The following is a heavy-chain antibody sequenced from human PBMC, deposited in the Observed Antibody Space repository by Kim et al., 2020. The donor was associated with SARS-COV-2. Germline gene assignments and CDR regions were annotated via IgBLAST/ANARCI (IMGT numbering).Heavy chain of an antibody. CDR1: GGSISSGGYY. J-gene: IGHJ5*02. CDR3: ARSYGSGGSWFDP. Sequence: SETLSLTCTVSGGSISSGGYYWSWIRQHPGKGLEWIGYIYYSGSTYYNPSLKSRVTISVDTSKNQFSLKLSSVTAADTAVYYCARSYGSGGSWFDPWGQGTLVTVSS. V-gene: IGHV4-31*03. D-gene: IGHD3-10*01. CDR2: IYYSGST.